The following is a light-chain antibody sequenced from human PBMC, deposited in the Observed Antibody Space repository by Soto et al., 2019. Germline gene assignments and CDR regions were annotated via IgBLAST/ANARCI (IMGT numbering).Light chain of an antibody. CDR1: QSISTW. Sequence: DIQMTQFPSTLSASIGDRVTITCRASQSISTWLAWYQQKAGKAPKLLIYTASSLETGVPSRFSGSGSGTEFPLTISSLPPDDFATYYCQHYNRYSPYTFGQGTRLEIK. CDR3: QHYNRYSPYT. CDR2: TAS. J-gene: IGKJ2*01. V-gene: IGKV1-5*03.